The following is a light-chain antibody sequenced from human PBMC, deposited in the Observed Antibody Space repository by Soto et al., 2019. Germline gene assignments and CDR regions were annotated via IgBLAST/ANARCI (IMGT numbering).Light chain of an antibody. CDR3: HQGRV. CDR2: DAS. CDR1: QWISTN. V-gene: IGKV3-11*01. J-gene: IGKJ5*01. Sequence: VLTQSPATLSVSPGEGATLSCRASQWISTNLAWYQQRPGQAPRLLIDDASNRASGIPGRFSGSGAGTDFTLTISNLEPEDFAVYFCHQGRVFGQGTRVDIK.